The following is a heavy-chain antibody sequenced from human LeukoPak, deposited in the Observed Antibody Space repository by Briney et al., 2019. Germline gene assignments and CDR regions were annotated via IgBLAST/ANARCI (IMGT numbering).Heavy chain of an antibody. V-gene: IGHV3-30*02. J-gene: IGHJ5*02. Sequence: GGSLRLSCAASGFTFSSYGMHWVRQAPGKGLEWVAFIRYDGSNKYYADSVKGRFTISRDNSKNTLYLQMNSLRAEDTAVYYCAKDFGEVTPRWFDPWGQGTLVTVSS. D-gene: IGHD3-10*01. CDR1: GFTFSSYG. CDR2: IRYDGSNK. CDR3: AKDFGEVTPRWFDP.